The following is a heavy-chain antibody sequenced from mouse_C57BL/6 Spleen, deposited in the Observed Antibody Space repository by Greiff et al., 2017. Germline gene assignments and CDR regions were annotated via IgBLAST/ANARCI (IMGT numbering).Heavy chain of an antibody. CDR3: ARDDSSYFDY. CDR2: INYDGSST. D-gene: IGHD3-2*01. V-gene: IGHV5-16*01. Sequence: EVQLVESEGGLVQPGSSMKLSCTASGFTFSDYYMAWVRQVPEKGLEWVANINYDGSSTYYLDSLKSRFIISKDNAKNILYLQMSSLKSEDTAQYYCARDDSSYFDYWGQGTTLTVSS. CDR1: GFTFSDYY. J-gene: IGHJ2*01.